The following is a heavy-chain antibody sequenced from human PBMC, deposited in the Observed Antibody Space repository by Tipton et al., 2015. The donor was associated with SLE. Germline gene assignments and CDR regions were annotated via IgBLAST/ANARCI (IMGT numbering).Heavy chain of an antibody. Sequence: LRLSCTVSGYSIRNGYFWGWIRQPPGKGLEWIGSIYHSGSTYYKSSLKSRVTISVDTSKNQFSLKLSSVTAADAAVYYCVRLGEDDGVRFYYFDHWGQGNLVAVSS. CDR1: GYSIRNGYF. V-gene: IGHV4-38-2*02. J-gene: IGHJ4*02. CDR3: VRLGEDDGVRFYYFDH. D-gene: IGHD3-3*01. CDR2: IYHSGST.